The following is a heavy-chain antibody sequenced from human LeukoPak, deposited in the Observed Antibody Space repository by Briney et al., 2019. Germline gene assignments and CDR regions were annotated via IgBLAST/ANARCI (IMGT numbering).Heavy chain of an antibody. CDR2: FDPEDGET. V-gene: IGHV1-24*01. CDR1: GYTLTELS. Sequence: GASVKVSCKVSGYTLTELSMHWVRQAPGEGLEWMGGFDPEDGETIYAQKFQGRVTMTEDTSTDTAYMELSSLRSEDTAVYYCATPPMVRTMGPRLYYFDYWGQGTLVTVSS. D-gene: IGHD3-10*01. CDR3: ATPPMVRTMGPRLYYFDY. J-gene: IGHJ4*02.